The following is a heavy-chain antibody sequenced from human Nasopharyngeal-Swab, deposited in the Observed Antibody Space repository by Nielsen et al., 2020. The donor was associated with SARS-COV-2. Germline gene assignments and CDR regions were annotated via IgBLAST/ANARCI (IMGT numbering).Heavy chain of an antibody. V-gene: IGHV4-59*01. J-gene: IGHJ6*02. CDR3: ARDRHTYGMDV. Sequence: SETLSLTCTVSGGSISSYYWSWIRQPPGKGLEWIGYIYYSGSTNYNPSLKSRVTISVDTSKNQFSLKLSSVTAADTAVYYCARDRHTYGMDVWGQGTTVTVSS. CDR2: IYYSGST. CDR1: GGSISSYY.